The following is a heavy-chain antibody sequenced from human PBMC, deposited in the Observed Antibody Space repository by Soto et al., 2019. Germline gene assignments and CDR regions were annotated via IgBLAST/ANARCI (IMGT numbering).Heavy chain of an antibody. V-gene: IGHV3-72*01. CDR1: GFTFSSYA. Sequence: GGSLRLSCAASGFTFSSYAMSWVRQAPGKGLEWVGRSRDKPQGYSTAYAASVKGRFTTSRDESKNSAYLQMNSLKTEDTAVYYCVRATYFSDSSGYTRCLDYWGQGTLVTVSS. CDR3: VRATYFSDSSGYTRCLDY. D-gene: IGHD3-22*01. CDR2: SRDKPQGYST. J-gene: IGHJ4*02.